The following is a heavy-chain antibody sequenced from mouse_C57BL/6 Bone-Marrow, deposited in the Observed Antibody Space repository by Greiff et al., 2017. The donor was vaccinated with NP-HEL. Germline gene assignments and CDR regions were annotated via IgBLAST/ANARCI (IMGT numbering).Heavy chain of an antibody. CDR3: TRARWLLLYAMDY. CDR1: GFTFSSYA. D-gene: IGHD2-3*01. J-gene: IGHJ4*01. V-gene: IGHV5-9-1*02. CDR2: ISSGGDYI. Sequence: EVKLLESGDGFVKPGGSLKLSCAASGFTFSSYAMSWVRQTPEKRLEWVAYISSGGDYIYYADTVKGRFTISRDNARNTLYLQMSSLKSEDTAMYYCTRARWLLLYAMDYWGQGTSVTVSS.